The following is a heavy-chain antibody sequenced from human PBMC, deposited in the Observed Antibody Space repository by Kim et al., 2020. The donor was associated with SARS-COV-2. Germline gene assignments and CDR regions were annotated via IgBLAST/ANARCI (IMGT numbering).Heavy chain of an antibody. Sequence: GGSLRLSCAASGFTFSSYGMHWVRQAPGKGLEWVAVIWYDGSNKYYADSVKGRFTISRDNSKNTLYLQMNSLRAEDTAVYYCAKDQGRITMVRGVGDYWGQGTLVTVSS. CDR1: GFTFSSYG. D-gene: IGHD3-10*01. CDR2: IWYDGSNK. CDR3: AKDQGRITMVRGVGDY. V-gene: IGHV3-33*06. J-gene: IGHJ4*02.